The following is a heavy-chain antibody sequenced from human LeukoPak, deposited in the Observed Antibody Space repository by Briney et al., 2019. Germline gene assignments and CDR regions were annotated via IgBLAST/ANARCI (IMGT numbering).Heavy chain of an antibody. D-gene: IGHD6-13*01. J-gene: IGHJ4*02. CDR1: GFTFSSYA. V-gene: IGHV3-30-3*01. CDR3: ARDSYSSSWYSFDY. CDR2: IPYDGSNK. Sequence: GRSLRLSCAASGFTFSSYAMHWVRQAPGKGLEWVAVIPYDGSNKYYADSVKGRFTISRDNSKNTLYLQMNSLRAEDTAVYYCARDSYSSSWYSFDYWGQGTLVTVSS.